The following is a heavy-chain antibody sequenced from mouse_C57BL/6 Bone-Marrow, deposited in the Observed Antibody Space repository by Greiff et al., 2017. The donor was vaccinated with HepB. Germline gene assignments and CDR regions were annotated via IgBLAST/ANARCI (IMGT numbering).Heavy chain of an antibody. CDR1: GYTFTSYW. J-gene: IGHJ4*01. Sequence: QVQLQQPGAELVKPGASVKMSCKASGYTFTSYWITWVKQRPGQGLEWIGDIYPGSGSTNYNEKFKSKATLTVDTSSSTAYMQLSSLTSEDSAVYYCARSKGYDYDDYAMDYWGQGTSATVSS. V-gene: IGHV1-55*01. D-gene: IGHD2-4*01. CDR2: IYPGSGST. CDR3: ARSKGYDYDDYAMDY.